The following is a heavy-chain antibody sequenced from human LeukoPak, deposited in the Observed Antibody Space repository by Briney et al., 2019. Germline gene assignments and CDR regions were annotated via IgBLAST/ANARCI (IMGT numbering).Heavy chain of an antibody. V-gene: IGHV3-9*01. Sequence: SLRLSCAASGFTFDDYAMHWVRQAPGKGLEWVSGISWNRGSIGYADSVKGRFTISRDNAKNSLYLQMNSLRAEDTALYYCAKDSVGYYESSGYYPYYYYYYYMDVWGKGTTVTVSS. CDR3: AKDSVGYYESSGYYPYYYYYYYMDV. J-gene: IGHJ6*03. D-gene: IGHD3-22*01. CDR2: ISWNRGSI. CDR1: GFTFDDYA.